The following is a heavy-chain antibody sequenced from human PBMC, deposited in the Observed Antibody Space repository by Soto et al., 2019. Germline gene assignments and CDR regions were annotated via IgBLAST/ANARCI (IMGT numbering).Heavy chain of an antibody. Sequence: SEALSLTCTVSGGSISSYYWSWIRQPPGKGLEWIGYIYYSGSTNYNPSLKSRVTISVDTSKNQFSLKLSSVTAADTAVYYCARQEDSSSLGYFDYWGQGTLVTSPQ. CDR3: ARQEDSSSLGYFDY. CDR2: IYYSGST. V-gene: IGHV4-59*08. J-gene: IGHJ4*02. CDR1: GGSISSYY. D-gene: IGHD6-6*01.